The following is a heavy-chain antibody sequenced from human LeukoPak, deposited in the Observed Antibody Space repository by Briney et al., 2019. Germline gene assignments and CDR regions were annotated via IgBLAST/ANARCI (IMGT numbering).Heavy chain of an antibody. CDR2: ISWNSGSI. Sequence: PGGSLRLSCAASGFTFDDYAMHWVRQAPGKGLEWVSGISWNSGSIGYADSVKGRFTISRDNAKNSLYLQMNSLGAEDTALYCCVKDTRGGYFDSSGYADCWGQGTLVTVSS. V-gene: IGHV3-9*01. D-gene: IGHD3-22*01. J-gene: IGHJ4*02. CDR1: GFTFDDYA. CDR3: VKDTRGGYFDSSGYADC.